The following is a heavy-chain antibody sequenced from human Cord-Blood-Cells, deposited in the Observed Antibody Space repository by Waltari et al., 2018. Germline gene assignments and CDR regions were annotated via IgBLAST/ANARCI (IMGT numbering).Heavy chain of an antibody. Sequence: QVQLQESGPGLVKPSQTLALTCPVSGGPISSGSYYWSLIRQPAGKGLEWIGYIYTSGSTNYNPSLKSRVTISVDTSKNQFSLKLSSVTAADTAVYYCARDQGGSSSWYDAFDIWGQGTMVTVSS. CDR1: GGPISSGSYY. D-gene: IGHD6-13*01. CDR3: ARDQGGSSSWYDAFDI. V-gene: IGHV4-61*09. J-gene: IGHJ3*02. CDR2: IYTSGST.